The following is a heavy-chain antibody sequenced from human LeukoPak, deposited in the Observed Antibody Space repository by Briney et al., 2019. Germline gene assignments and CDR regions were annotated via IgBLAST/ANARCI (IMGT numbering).Heavy chain of an antibody. D-gene: IGHD3-22*01. CDR2: INPNSGGT. J-gene: IGHJ3*02. CDR1: GYTFTSYG. Sequence: ASVKVSCKASGYTFTSYGISWVRQAPGQGLEWMGWINPNSGGTNYAQKFQGRVTMTRDTSISTAYMELSRLRSDDTAVYYCARVNYYDRNDAFDIWGQGTMLTVSS. V-gene: IGHV1-2*02. CDR3: ARVNYYDRNDAFDI.